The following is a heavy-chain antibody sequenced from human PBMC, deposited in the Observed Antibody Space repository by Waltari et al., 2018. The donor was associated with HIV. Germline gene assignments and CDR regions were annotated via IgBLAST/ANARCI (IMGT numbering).Heavy chain of an antibody. CDR1: DYSITSGYY. Sequence: QVQLQESGPGLVKPSETLSLTCSVSDYSITSGYYWGWIRQSPGRGLEWIGSISHSGNTVYSPSLKSRITLFRNTSKNQFFLKLTSATAADTAVYYCASTYYDLLEGWYFDFWGQGRLVTVSS. D-gene: IGHD3-3*01. V-gene: IGHV4-38-2*02. CDR2: ISHSGNT. CDR3: ASTYYDLLEGWYFDF. J-gene: IGHJ4*02.